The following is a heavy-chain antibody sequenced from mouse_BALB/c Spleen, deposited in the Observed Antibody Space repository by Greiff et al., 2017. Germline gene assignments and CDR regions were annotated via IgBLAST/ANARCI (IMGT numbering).Heavy chain of an antibody. CDR1: GFAFSSYD. D-gene: IGHD2-1*01. Sequence: DVHLVESGGGLVKPGGSLKLSCAASGFAFSSYDMSWVRQTPEKRLEWVAYISSGGGSTYYPDTVKGRFTISRDNAKNTLYLQMSSLKSEDTAMYYCARLIYPFDVWGAGTTVTVSS. CDR3: ARLIYPFDV. CDR2: ISSGGGST. J-gene: IGHJ1*01. V-gene: IGHV5-12-1*01.